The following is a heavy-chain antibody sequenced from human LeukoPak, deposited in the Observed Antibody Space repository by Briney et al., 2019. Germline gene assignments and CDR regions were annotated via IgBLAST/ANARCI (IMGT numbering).Heavy chain of an antibody. CDR1: GYTFTGYY. V-gene: IGHV1-2*02. J-gene: IGHJ5*02. D-gene: IGHD3-16*01. CDR2: INPNSGGT. CDR3: ARDQLRRDSANWLDP. Sequence: GASVKVSCKASGYTFTGYYMHWVRQAPGQGLEWMGWINPNSGGTNYAQKFQGRVTMTRDTSISTAYMELSRLRSDDTAVYYCARDQLRRDSANWLDPWGQGTLVTVSS.